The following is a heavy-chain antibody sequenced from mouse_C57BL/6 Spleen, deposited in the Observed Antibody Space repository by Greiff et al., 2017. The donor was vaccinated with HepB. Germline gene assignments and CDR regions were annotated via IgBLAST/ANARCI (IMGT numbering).Heavy chain of an antibody. CDR3: ARGDMRDY. Sequence: QVQLQQPGAELVRPGSSVKLSCKASGYTFTSYWMDWVKQRPGQGLEWIGNIYPSDSETHYNQKFKDKATLTVDKSSSTAYMQLSSLTSEDSAVYYCARGDMRDYWGQGTTLTVSS. D-gene: IGHD3-3*01. V-gene: IGHV1-61*01. CDR1: GYTFTSYW. J-gene: IGHJ2*01. CDR2: IYPSDSET.